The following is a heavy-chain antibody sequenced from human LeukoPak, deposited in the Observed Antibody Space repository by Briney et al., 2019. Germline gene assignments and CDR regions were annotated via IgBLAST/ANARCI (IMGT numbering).Heavy chain of an antibody. J-gene: IGHJ6*04. CDR1: GDSVSSNSVA. Sequence: SQTLSLTCAISGDSVSSNSVAWNWIRQSPSRGLEWLGRTYYRSKWYNDYAVSVKSRITINPDTSKNQFSLKLNSVTPEDTAVYYCARETYGDYYYYSGMDVWGKGTTVTVSS. D-gene: IGHD4-17*01. CDR2: TYYRSKWYN. CDR3: ARETYGDYYYYSGMDV. V-gene: IGHV6-1*01.